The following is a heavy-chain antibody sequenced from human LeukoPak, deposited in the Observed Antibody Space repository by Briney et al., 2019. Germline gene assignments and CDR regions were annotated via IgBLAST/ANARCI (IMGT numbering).Heavy chain of an antibody. V-gene: IGHV4-59*08. D-gene: IGHD6-19*01. CDR3: ARGGWYGRYFDY. CDR2: IYYSGST. J-gene: IGHJ4*02. CDR1: GGSISSYY. Sequence: KSSETLSLTCTVSGGSISSYYWSWIRQPPGKGLEWIGYIYYSGSTNYNPSLKSRVTISVDTSKNQFSLKLSSVTAADTAVYYCARGGWYGRYFDYWGQGTLVTVSS.